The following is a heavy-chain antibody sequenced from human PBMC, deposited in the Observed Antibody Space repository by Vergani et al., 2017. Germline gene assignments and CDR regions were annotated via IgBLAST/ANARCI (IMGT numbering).Heavy chain of an antibody. CDR2: IRSKANSYAT. CDR3: AGGNWYFDL. V-gene: IGHV3-73*01. J-gene: IGHJ2*01. D-gene: IGHD2-8*02. Sequence: EVQLLQSEGAVVQPGGSLRLSCVASGFTFSGSAMHWVRQASGKGLEWVGRIRSKANSYATAYAASVKGRFTISRDDSKNTAYLQMNSLKTEDTAVYYCAGGNWYFDLWGRGTLVTVSS. CDR1: GFTFSGSA.